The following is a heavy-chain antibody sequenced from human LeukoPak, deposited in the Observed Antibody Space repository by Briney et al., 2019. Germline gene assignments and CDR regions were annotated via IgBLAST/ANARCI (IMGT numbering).Heavy chain of an antibody. CDR3: APIFGGYSDFDS. CDR1: GGSLTSYF. V-gene: IGHV4-34*01. CDR2: ITHFGST. D-gene: IGHD5-12*01. J-gene: IGHJ4*01. Sequence: SETLSLTCAVHGGSLTSYFWSWIRQPPGEGLEWIGEITHFGSTNYNPSLRNRVTISRDTSKNQFSLRLTSVTAADTAVYYCAPIFGGYSDFDSWGQGTLVTVSP.